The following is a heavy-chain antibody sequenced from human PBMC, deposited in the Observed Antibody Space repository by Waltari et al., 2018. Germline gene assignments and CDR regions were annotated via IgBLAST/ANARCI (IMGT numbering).Heavy chain of an antibody. Sequence: EVQLVQSGTEVKKPWATVRVTCKTSGYTFIDYYIHWVQQAPGKGLQWMGHIDPENGETVYAEKFRDRITITADKSTDTVYMELSGLRFEDTAMYYCAFRGAFDVWGQGTVVSVSS. V-gene: IGHV1-69-2*01. J-gene: IGHJ3*01. CDR1: GYTFIDYY. CDR2: IDPENGET. CDR3: AFRGAFDV.